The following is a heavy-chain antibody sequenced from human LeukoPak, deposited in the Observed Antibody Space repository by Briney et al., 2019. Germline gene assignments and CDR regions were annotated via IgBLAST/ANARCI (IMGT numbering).Heavy chain of an antibody. CDR3: ARDDPGRYCSSTSCYVNWFDP. V-gene: IGHV1-2*02. J-gene: IGHJ5*02. Sequence: ASVKLSCTAAGYTFTGYYMHWVRRSPGQRLGWRGWINPNSGGTNYAQQFQGRVTMTRDTSISTAYMELSRLRSDDTAVYYCARDDPGRYCSSTSCYVNWFDPWGQGTLVTVSS. CDR2: INPNSGGT. CDR1: GYTFTGYY. D-gene: IGHD2-2*01.